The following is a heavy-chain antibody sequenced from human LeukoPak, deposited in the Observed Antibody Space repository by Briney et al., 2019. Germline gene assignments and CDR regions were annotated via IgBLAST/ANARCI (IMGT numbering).Heavy chain of an antibody. Sequence: GGSLRLSCATSGFTFSDYAMHWVRQAPGKGLEWVELITYDDGRRQYYADSVKGRFTISRDNSKNTLSLQMNSLRNDDTAVYYCAREERGHLVGYWGQGTLV. V-gene: IGHV3-30*04. CDR2: ITYDDGRRQ. CDR1: GFTFSDYA. J-gene: IGHJ4*02. D-gene: IGHD6-6*01. CDR3: AREERGHLVGY.